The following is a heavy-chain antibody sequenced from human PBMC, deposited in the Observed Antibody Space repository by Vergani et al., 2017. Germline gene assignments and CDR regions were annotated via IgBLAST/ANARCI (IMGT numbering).Heavy chain of an antibody. CDR2: IYYSGST. V-gene: IGHV4-39*01. Sequence: QLQLQESGPGLVKPSETLSLTCIVSGGSISSSTYYWGWIRQPPGKGLEWIGTIYYSGSTYYNPSLKSRVTISIHTSKNQFSLKLTSVTAADTAVYYCARHDQDTTMVFSEETNWFDPWGQGTLVTVSS. CDR1: GGSISSSTYY. J-gene: IGHJ5*02. D-gene: IGHD5-18*01. CDR3: ARHDQDTTMVFSEETNWFDP.